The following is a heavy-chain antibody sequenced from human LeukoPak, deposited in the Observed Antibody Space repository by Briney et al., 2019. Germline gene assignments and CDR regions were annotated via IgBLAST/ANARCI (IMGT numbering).Heavy chain of an antibody. CDR1: GGSVSSGNYF. D-gene: IGHD3-9*01. CDR3: ARPSKGRYFDYIFDY. V-gene: IGHV4-39*01. J-gene: IGHJ4*02. CDR2: INYIGST. Sequence: PSETLSLTCSVSGGSVSSGNYFWGWIRQPPGKGLEWIGNINYIGSTAYNPSLKSRVTMSVDTSKNQFSLKMTSVTAADTAVYYCARPSKGRYFDYIFDYWGQGTLVTVSS.